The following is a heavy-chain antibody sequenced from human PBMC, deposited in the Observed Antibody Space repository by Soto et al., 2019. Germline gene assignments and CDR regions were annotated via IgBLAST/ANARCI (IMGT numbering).Heavy chain of an antibody. CDR3: VKGEYYYDSSGYYPFDY. CDR1: GFTFSIYA. CDR2: ISTNGGST. V-gene: IGHV3-64D*06. J-gene: IGHJ4*02. Sequence: GGSLRLSCSASGFTFSIYAMHWVRQAPGKGLEYVSSISTNGGSTHYADSVKGRFTISRDNSKNTQYLKMSSLRADDTAVYYCVKGEYYYDSSGYYPFDYWGQGTLVTVS. D-gene: IGHD3-22*01.